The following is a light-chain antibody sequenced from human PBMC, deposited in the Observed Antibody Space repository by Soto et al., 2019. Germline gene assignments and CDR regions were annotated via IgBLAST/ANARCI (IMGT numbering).Light chain of an antibody. CDR2: EVS. V-gene: IGLV2-14*01. CDR1: SSDVGGYSY. CDR3: SSFSSITREV. Sequence: QSALTQPPSVSGSPGQSITISCTGTSSDVGGYSYVSWYQQHPGKTPKLMIYEVSNRPSGVSHRFSGSKSGNTASLTISGLQTEDEADYYCSSFSSITREVFGGGTQLTVL. J-gene: IGLJ2*01.